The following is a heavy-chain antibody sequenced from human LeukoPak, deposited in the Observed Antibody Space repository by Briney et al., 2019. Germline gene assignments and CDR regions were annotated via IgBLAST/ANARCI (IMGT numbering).Heavy chain of an antibody. CDR1: GYTFASYG. D-gene: IGHD2-2*01. CDR3: ARVVVVVVPDRMDV. CDR2: ISAYNGNT. J-gene: IGHJ6*03. V-gene: IGHV1-18*01. Sequence: ASVKVSCKASGYTFASYGISWVRQAPGQGLEWMGWISAYNGNTNYAQKLQGRVTMTTDTSTSTAYMELRSLRSDDTAVYYCARVVVVVVPDRMDVWGKGTTVTISS.